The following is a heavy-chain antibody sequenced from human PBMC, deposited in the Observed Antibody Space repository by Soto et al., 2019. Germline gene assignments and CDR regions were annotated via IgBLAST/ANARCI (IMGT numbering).Heavy chain of an antibody. CDR2: ITGNGVST. CDR1: GFTFCHYA. D-gene: IGHD4-4*01. V-gene: IGHV3-23*01. CDR3: AKGGASNTRTTTGFD. J-gene: IGHJ5*01. Sequence: GTPRVSCAVCGFTFCHYAMAWDRQAPGKGLEYVSSITGNGVSTYYAHSVKGRFTISRDNSKNTLYVQMNSLTAEDTAIDCCAKGGASNTRTTTGFD.